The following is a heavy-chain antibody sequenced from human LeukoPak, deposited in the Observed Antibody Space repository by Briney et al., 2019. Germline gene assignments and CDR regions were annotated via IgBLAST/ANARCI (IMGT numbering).Heavy chain of an antibody. V-gene: IGHV1-18*04. J-gene: IGHJ4*02. CDR2: ISTYNGTM. Sequence: GASVKVSCKASGYTFTNFGMTWVRQAPGQGLEWMGWISTYNGTMKYAQKLQGRVTMTTDTSTSTAYMELRSLRSDDTAVYFCARDFPWSDYWGQGTLVTVSS. CDR1: GYTFTNFG. CDR3: ARDFPWSDY. D-gene: IGHD1-1*01.